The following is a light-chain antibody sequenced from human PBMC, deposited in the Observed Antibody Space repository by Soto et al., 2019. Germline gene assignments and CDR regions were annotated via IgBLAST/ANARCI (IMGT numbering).Light chain of an antibody. Sequence: EIVLTQSPGTLSLSPGERATHSCRASQSITSNLAWYQQKPGQAPRLLIYGASTRATGIPARFSGSGSGTEFTLTISSLQSEDFAVYYCQQYNNWPPGTFGQGTKVDIK. CDR3: QQYNNWPPGT. J-gene: IGKJ1*01. V-gene: IGKV3-15*01. CDR1: QSITSN. CDR2: GAS.